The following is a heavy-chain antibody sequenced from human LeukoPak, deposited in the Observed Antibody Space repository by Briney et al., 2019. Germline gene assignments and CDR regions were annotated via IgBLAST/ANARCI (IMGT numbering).Heavy chain of an antibody. D-gene: IGHD4-17*01. CDR1: GGTFSSYA. CDR3: ARTMTTVTTSDAFDI. J-gene: IGHJ3*02. Sequence: GASVKVSCKASGGTFSSYAISWVRQAPGQGLEWMGGIIPIFGTANYAQKFQGRVTITADKSTSTAYMELSSLRSEDTAVYYCARTMTTVTTSDAFDIWGQGTMVTVSS. V-gene: IGHV1-69*06. CDR2: IIPIFGTA.